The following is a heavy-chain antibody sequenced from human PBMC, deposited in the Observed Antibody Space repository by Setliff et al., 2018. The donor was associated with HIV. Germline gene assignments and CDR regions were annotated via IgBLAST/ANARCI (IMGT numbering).Heavy chain of an antibody. CDR2: MYWDDDK. CDR1: GFSLTTSAVG. J-gene: IGHJ4*02. Sequence: SGPTLVNPTQTLTLTCAFSGFSLTTSAVGVGWIRQPPGKALEWLALMYWDDDKRYRSSLKSRLTITKDTSKNQVVLTMTNMDPVDTATYYCAHSLYCSSSNCSGLLFDYWGQGTLVTVSS. D-gene: IGHD2-2*01. V-gene: IGHV2-5*02. CDR3: AHSLYCSSSNCSGLLFDY.